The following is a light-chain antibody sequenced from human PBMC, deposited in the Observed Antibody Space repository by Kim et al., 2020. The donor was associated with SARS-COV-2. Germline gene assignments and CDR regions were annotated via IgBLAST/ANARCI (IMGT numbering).Light chain of an antibody. CDR3: QQYYDTPYT. CDR1: QSVLYSSDNKNY. J-gene: IGKJ2*01. V-gene: IGKV4-1*01. Sequence: DIVMTQSPDSLAVSLGERATINCKSSQSVLYSSDNKNYLAWYQQKPGQPPKLLVYWASTRESGVHDRFSGSGSGTDFTLTIRSLQAEDVAVYWCQQYYDTPYTFGQGTKLEI. CDR2: WAS.